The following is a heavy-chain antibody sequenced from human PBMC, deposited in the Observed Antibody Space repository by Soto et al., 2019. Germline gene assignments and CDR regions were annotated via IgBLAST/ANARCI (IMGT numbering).Heavy chain of an antibody. CDR2: FDPEDDET. Sequence: GASVKVSCEVSGYTLNELSIHRVRQSPGKGLEWMGGFDPEDDETGYAQKFQARVTMTEDTSTDTATLELSSLRSEDTAVYYCATGGPAGDFDYWGQGSPVTVSS. J-gene: IGHJ4*02. CDR1: GYTLNELS. V-gene: IGHV1-24*01. CDR3: ATGGPAGDFDY. D-gene: IGHD3-16*01.